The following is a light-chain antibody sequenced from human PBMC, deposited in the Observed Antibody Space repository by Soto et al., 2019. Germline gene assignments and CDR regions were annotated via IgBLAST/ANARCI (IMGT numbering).Light chain of an antibody. CDR2: EDS. V-gene: IGLV3-10*01. CDR3: YSTDSSGNHRV. J-gene: IGLJ2*01. Sequence: SYELTQPPSLSVSPGQTARITCSGDALPKKYAYWYQQKSGQAPVLVIYEDSKRPSGIPERFSASSSGTMATLTISGAQVEDEADYYCYSTDSSGNHRVFGGGTKVTVL. CDR1: ALPKKY.